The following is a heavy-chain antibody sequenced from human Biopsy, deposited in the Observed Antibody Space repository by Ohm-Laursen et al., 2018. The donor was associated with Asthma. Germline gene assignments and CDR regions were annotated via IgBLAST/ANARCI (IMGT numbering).Heavy chain of an antibody. J-gene: IGHJ6*02. CDR1: GYTFNSAG. D-gene: IGHD3-10*01. CDR3: ARAVDYSHYYGIDV. V-gene: IGHV1-18*01. Sequence: ATVKVSCKASGYTFNSAGITWVRQAPGQGLEWMGWISVYNSNTKVAQKLQDRVTMITDTSTSTAYMELRSLRSDDTAVYFCARAVDYSHYYGIDVWGQGTTVTVS. CDR2: ISVYNSNT.